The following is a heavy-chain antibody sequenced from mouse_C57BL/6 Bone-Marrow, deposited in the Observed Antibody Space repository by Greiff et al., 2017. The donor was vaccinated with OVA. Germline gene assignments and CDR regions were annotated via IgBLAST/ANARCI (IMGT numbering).Heavy chain of an antibody. D-gene: IGHD2-5*01. CDR2: IYPGSGNT. CDR3: ARGDGYSNWCAY. V-gene: IGHV1-76*01. J-gene: IGHJ3*01. CDR1: GYTFTDYY. Sequence: QVQLKESGAELVRPGASVKLSCKASGYTFTDYYINWVKQRPGQGLEWIARIYPGSGNTYYNEKFKGKATLTAEKSSSTAYMQLSSLTSEDAAVDFCARGDGYSNWCAYWGQGTLVTVSA.